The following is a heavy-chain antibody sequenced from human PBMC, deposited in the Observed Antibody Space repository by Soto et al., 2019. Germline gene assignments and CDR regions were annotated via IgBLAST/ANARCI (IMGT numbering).Heavy chain of an antibody. V-gene: IGHV3-74*01. CDR1: GFTFSSYW. CDR2: INSDGSST. D-gene: IGHD3-22*01. J-gene: IGHJ4*02. CDR3: ARDDDSSGYYPAIDY. Sequence: GGSLRLSCAASGFTFSSYWMHWVRQAPGKGLVWVSRINSDGSSTSYADSVKGRFTISRDNAKNTLYLQMNSLRAEDTAVYYCARDDDSSGYYPAIDYWGQGTLVTVSS.